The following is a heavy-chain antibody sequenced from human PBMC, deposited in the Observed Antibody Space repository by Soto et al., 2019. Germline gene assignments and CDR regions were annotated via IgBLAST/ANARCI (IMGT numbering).Heavy chain of an antibody. Sequence: EVRLLESGGGLVQPGGSLRLSCAASGFTYTNYAMTWVRQTPGKGLEWVSTISTSGGNRYYADSVKGRFTISRDNSENTVYLQMNSLRLDDTALYYWAKERAARGIDYWGPGTLVTVSS. CDR3: AKERAARGIDY. D-gene: IGHD6-6*01. CDR2: ISTSGGNR. V-gene: IGHV3-23*01. CDR1: GFTYTNYA. J-gene: IGHJ4*02.